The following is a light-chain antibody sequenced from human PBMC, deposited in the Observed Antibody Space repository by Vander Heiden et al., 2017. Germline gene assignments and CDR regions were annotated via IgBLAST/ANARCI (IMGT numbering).Light chain of an antibody. CDR3: MQALQTPYT. J-gene: IGKJ2*01. CDR1: QSLLHSNGYNY. CDR2: LGS. V-gene: IGKV2-28*01. Sequence: DIVMTQSPLSLPVTPGEPASISCRSSQSLLHSNGYNYLDWYLQKPGQSQQLLIYLGSNRASGVPDRFSDSGAGTDFTLKISRVEAEDVGVYYCMQALQTPYTFGQGTKLEIK.